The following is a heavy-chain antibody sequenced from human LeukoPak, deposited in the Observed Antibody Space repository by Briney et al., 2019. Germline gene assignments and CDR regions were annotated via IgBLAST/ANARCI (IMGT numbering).Heavy chain of an antibody. J-gene: IGHJ4*02. CDR1: GYTFTTYD. D-gene: IGHD7-27*01. CDR2: MIPNSGAT. Sequence: ASVKVSCKASGYTFTTYDINWMRQAPGQGPGWLGWMIPNSGATGLAQRFQGRVTMTRNTSIATAYMELSSLTSEDTAVYYCAIDWGSGGFDYWGQGTLVAVSS. CDR3: AIDWGSGGFDY. V-gene: IGHV1-8*01.